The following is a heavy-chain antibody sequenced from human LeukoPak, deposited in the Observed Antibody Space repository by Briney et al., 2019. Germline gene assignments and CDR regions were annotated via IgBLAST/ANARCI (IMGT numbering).Heavy chain of an antibody. V-gene: IGHV4-34*01. Sequence: SETLSLTCAVYGGPFSGYYWSWIRQPPGKGLEWIGEINHSGSTNYNPSLKSRVTISVDTSKNQFSLKLSSVTAADTAVYYCARVTLIYSSGWQYYFDYWGQGTLVTASS. CDR3: ARVTLIYSSGWQYYFDY. D-gene: IGHD6-19*01. CDR2: INHSGST. J-gene: IGHJ4*02. CDR1: GGPFSGYY.